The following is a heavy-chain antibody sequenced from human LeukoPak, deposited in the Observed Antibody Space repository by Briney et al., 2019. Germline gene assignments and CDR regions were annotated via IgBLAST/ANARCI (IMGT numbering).Heavy chain of an antibody. V-gene: IGHV4-34*01. CDR1: GGSFSGYY. Sequence: SETLSLTCAVYGGSFSGYYWSWIRQPPGKGLEWIGEINHSGSTDYNPSLKSRVTISVDTSKNQFSLKLSSVTAADTAVYYCASFKRTTVTKGAFDIWGQGTMVTVSS. CDR2: INHSGST. CDR3: ASFKRTTVTKGAFDI. J-gene: IGHJ3*02. D-gene: IGHD4-17*01.